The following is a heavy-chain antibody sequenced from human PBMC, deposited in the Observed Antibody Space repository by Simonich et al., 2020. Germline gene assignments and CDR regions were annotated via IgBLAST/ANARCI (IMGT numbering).Heavy chain of an antibody. CDR2: ISYDGSNK. Sequence: QVQLVESGGGVVQPGRSLRLSCAASGFTFSSYAMHWVRQAPGRGLEGVAVISYDGSNKDYADSVEGRFTISRDNSKNTLYLQMNSLRAEDTAVYYCARDRNWGWFDPWGQGTLVTVSS. CDR3: ARDRNWGWFDP. D-gene: IGHD7-27*01. J-gene: IGHJ5*02. V-gene: IGHV3-30*07. CDR1: GFTFSSYA.